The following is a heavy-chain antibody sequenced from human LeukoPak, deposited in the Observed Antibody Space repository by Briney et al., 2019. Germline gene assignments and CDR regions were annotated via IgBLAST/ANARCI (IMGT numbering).Heavy chain of an antibody. J-gene: IGHJ4*02. CDR3: AKGYCSGGSCYGLDY. V-gene: IGHV3-9*01. D-gene: IGHD2-15*01. CDR1: GFTFDDYS. CDR2: ISWNGGSI. Sequence: PGRSLRLSWAASGFTFDDYSMPWVRHAPGKGLEWVSGISWNGGSIGYPDSVKDRFTISRDNANNSLYLQIDSLRAEDRALYYCAKGYCSGGSCYGLDYCGQGTLVTVSS.